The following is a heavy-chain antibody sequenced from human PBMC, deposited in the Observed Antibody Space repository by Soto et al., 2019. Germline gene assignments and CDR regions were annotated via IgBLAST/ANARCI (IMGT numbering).Heavy chain of an antibody. J-gene: IGHJ6*02. V-gene: IGHV1-18*01. CDR1: GYTFTRYG. Sequence: QVHLVQSGAEVKKPGASVKVSCKTSGYTFTRYGISWVRQAPGQGLEWMGWISGYDGRTNFAQKVQDRVTMTTDTSKSTIHMGLRGLSSDGTAVYYCAREGYGSYYYYGMDLLGQGTKGTVPS. CDR3: AREGYGSYYYYGMDL. CDR2: ISGYDGRT. D-gene: IGHD4-17*01.